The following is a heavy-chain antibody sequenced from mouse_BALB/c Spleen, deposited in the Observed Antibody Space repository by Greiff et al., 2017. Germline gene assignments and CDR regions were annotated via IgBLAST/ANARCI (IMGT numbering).Heavy chain of an antibody. CDR3: TRLTYGNYDAMDY. CDR1: GYTFTSYW. J-gene: IGHJ4*01. CDR2: IYPGNSDT. D-gene: IGHD2-1*01. Sequence: VQLQQSGTVLARPGASVKMSCKASGYTFTSYWMHWVKQRPGQGLEWIGAIYPGNSDTSYNQKFKGKAKLTAVTSTSTAYMELSSLTNEDSAVYYCTRLTYGNYDAMDYWGQGTSVTVSS. V-gene: IGHV1-5*01.